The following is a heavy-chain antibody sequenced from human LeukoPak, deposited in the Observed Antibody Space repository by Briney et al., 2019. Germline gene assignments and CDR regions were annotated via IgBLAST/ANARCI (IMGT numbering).Heavy chain of an antibody. J-gene: IGHJ5*02. D-gene: IGHD3/OR15-3a*01. V-gene: IGHV3-21*01. Sequence: WGSLRLSCAASGFTFSSYSMNWVRQAPGKGLEWVSSISSSSSYIYYADSVKGRFTISRDNAKNSLYLQMNSLRAEDTAVYYCARGTRSNWFDPWGQGTLVTVSS. CDR1: GFTFSSYS. CDR2: ISSSSSYI. CDR3: ARGTRSNWFDP.